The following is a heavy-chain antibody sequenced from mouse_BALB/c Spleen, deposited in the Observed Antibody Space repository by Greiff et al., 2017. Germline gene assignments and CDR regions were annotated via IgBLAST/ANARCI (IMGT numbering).Heavy chain of an antibody. J-gene: IGHJ2*01. V-gene: IGHV7-3*02. Sequence: DVHLVESGGGLVQPGGSLGLSCATSGFTFTDYYMSWVRQPPGKALEWLGFIRNKANGYTTEYSASVKGRFTISRDNSQSILYLQMNTLRAEDSATYYCARTNYYGYYFDYWGQGTTLTVSS. CDR1: GFTFTDYY. D-gene: IGHD1-1*01. CDR3: ARTNYYGYYFDY. CDR2: IRNKANGYTT.